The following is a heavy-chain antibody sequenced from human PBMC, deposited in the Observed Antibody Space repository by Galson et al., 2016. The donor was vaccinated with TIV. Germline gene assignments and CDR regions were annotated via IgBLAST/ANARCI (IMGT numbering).Heavy chain of an antibody. D-gene: IGHD3-9*01. J-gene: IGHJ6*04. Sequence: SVKVSCKASGGTLSNYAISWVRRAPGQGLEWMGGIILSLGTTNYAPRFLGRVTISTDKVMSEVYMEVTGLASADTAVYYCAKDGDDNSFVHVFNYFLDVWGKGTAVTVSA. CDR2: IILSLGTT. CDR1: GGTLSNYA. V-gene: IGHV1-69*10. CDR3: AKDGDDNSFVHVFNYFLDV.